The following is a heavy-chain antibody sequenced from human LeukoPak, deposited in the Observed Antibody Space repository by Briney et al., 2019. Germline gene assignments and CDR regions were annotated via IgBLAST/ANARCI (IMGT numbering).Heavy chain of an antibody. CDR3: ARRKGYVWGSYRHDY. D-gene: IGHD3-16*02. Sequence: SQTLSLTCTVSGGSISSGGYYWSWIRQPPGKGLEWIGEINHSGSTNYNPSLKSRVTISVDTSKNQFSLKLSSVTAADTAVYYCARRKGYVWGSYRHDYWGQGTLVTVSS. J-gene: IGHJ4*02. V-gene: IGHV4-30-2*01. CDR2: INHSGST. CDR1: GGSISSGGYY.